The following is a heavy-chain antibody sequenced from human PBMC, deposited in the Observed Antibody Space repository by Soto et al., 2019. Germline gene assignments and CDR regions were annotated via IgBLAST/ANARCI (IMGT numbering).Heavy chain of an antibody. V-gene: IGHV4-59*01. Sequence: PSETLSLTCTVSGGSIRDCFWTWIRQPPGKGLEWIGYIYYSGRTNYNPSLNSRGSISVDTSKNHFSLQLRSVTAAATAVYYCARVGGDDFGDSGGFDYWGQGTLVTVSS. CDR2: IYYSGRT. CDR3: ARVGGDDFGDSGGFDY. D-gene: IGHD4-17*01. J-gene: IGHJ4*02. CDR1: GGSIRDCF.